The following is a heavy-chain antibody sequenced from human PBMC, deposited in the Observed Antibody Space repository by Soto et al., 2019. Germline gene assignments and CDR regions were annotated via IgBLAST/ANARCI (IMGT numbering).Heavy chain of an antibody. J-gene: IGHJ6*02. D-gene: IGHD3-3*01. CDR2: ISAYNGNT. CDR3: ARDPYYDFWSGYFDYYYGMDV. V-gene: IGHV1-18*04. Sequence: LKVSCKASGYTFTSYGISWVRQAPGQGLEWMGWISAYNGNTNYAQKLQGRVTMTTDTSTSTAYMELRSLRSDDTAVYYCARDPYYDFWSGYFDYYYGMDVWGQGTTVTVSS. CDR1: GYTFTSYG.